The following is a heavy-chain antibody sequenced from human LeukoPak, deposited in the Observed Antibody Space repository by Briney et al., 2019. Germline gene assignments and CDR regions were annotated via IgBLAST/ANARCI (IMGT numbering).Heavy chain of an antibody. Sequence: GGSLRLSCAASGFTFSSYAMHWVRQAPGKGLEWVAVISYDGSNKYYADSMKGRFTISRDNSKNTLYLQMNSLRAEDTAVYYCARDGGGSYYLDYWGQGTLVTVSS. CDR1: GFTFSSYA. D-gene: IGHD1-26*01. CDR2: ISYDGSNK. J-gene: IGHJ4*02. CDR3: ARDGGGSYYLDY. V-gene: IGHV3-30*04.